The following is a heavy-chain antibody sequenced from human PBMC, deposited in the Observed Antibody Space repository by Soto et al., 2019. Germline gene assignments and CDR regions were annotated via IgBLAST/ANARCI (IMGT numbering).Heavy chain of an antibody. Sequence: GESLKISCKGSGYSFTSYWISWVRQMPGKGLEWMRRIDPSDSYTNYSPSFQGHVTISADKSISTAYLQWSSLKAADTAMYYCARQKIAGLPYYYYGIDVWGQSSTVTVSS. J-gene: IGHJ6*02. D-gene: IGHD6-13*01. CDR2: IDPSDSYT. CDR3: ARQKIAGLPYYYYGIDV. V-gene: IGHV5-10-1*01. CDR1: GYSFTSYW.